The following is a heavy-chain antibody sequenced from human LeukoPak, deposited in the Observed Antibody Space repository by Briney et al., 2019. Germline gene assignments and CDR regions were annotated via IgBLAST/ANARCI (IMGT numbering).Heavy chain of an antibody. CDR2: IYSGGST. D-gene: IGHD6-13*01. CDR1: GFTVSSNY. Sequence: PGGSLRLSCAASGFTVSSNYMSWVRQAPGKGLEWVSLIYSGGSTKYADSVKGRFTISRDNSKNTLYLQMNSLRAEDTAVYYCARTNLAAAGPFDYWGQGTLVTVSS. V-gene: IGHV3-53*01. CDR3: ARTNLAAAGPFDY. J-gene: IGHJ4*02.